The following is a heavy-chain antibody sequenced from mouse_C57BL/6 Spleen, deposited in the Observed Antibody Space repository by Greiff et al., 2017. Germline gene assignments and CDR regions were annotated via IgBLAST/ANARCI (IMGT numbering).Heavy chain of an antibody. CDR3: TRTAQATY. D-gene: IGHD3-2*02. J-gene: IGHJ3*01. CDR1: GFNIKDDY. V-gene: IGHV14-4*01. CDR2: IDPENGDT. Sequence: VQLKESGAELVRPGASVKLSCTASGFNIKDDYMHWVKQRPEQGLEWIGWIDPENGDTEYASKFQGKATITADTSSNTAYLQLSSLTSEDTAVYYCTRTAQATYWGQGTLVTVSA.